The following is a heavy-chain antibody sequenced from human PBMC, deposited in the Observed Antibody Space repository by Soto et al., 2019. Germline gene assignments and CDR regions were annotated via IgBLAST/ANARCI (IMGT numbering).Heavy chain of an antibody. CDR1: GGSFSGYY. V-gene: IGHV4-34*01. J-gene: IGHJ3*02. CDR2: INHSGST. Sequence: SETLSLTCAVYGGSFSGYYWSWIRQPPGKGREWIGEINHSGSTNYNPCLKSRVTISVDTSKNQFSLKLSSVTAADTAVYYCAKYSSTSAFYIWGQGTMVTVSS. D-gene: IGHD6-13*01. CDR3: AKYSSTSAFYI.